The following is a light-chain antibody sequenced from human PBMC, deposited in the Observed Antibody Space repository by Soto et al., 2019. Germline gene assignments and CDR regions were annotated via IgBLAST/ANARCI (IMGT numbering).Light chain of an antibody. CDR3: HQYGNSPLT. V-gene: IGKV3-20*01. CDR2: GVS. Sequence: EIVLTQSPATLSLSPGDRATLSCRASQSVRSDYFAWYHQKPGQPPRVILFGVSTRATAIPDRFSGSGSGTDFTLTISRLEPDDFGLYYCHQYGNSPLTFGGGTKVDNK. J-gene: IGKJ4*01. CDR1: QSVRSDY.